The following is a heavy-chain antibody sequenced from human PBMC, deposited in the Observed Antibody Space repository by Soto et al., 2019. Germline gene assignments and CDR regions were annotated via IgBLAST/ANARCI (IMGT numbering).Heavy chain of an antibody. CDR2: ISGSGGST. CDR1: GFTFSSYA. Sequence: GGSLRLSCAASGFTFSSYAMSWVRQAPGKGLEWVSAISGSGGSTYYADSVKGRFTISRDNSKNTLYLQMNSLRAEDTAVYYCAKSTVLTIVVVPAAAGMDVWGQGTTVTVSS. J-gene: IGHJ6*02. CDR3: AKSTVLTIVVVPAAAGMDV. D-gene: IGHD2-2*01. V-gene: IGHV3-23*01.